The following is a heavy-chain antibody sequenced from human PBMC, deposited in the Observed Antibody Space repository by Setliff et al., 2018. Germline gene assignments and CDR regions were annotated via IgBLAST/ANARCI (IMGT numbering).Heavy chain of an antibody. J-gene: IGHJ5*02. CDR3: ARDLGYCSRTSCHGDWFDP. Sequence: ASVKVSCKAFGYTFAKYGTSWVRQAPGQGLEWMGWINTNTGNPTYAQDFTGRFVFSLDTSVSTTYLQISSLKAEDTAVYYCARDLGYCSRTSCHGDWFDPWGQGTLVTVSS. D-gene: IGHD2-2*01. CDR1: GYTFAKYG. V-gene: IGHV7-4-1*02. CDR2: INTNTGNP.